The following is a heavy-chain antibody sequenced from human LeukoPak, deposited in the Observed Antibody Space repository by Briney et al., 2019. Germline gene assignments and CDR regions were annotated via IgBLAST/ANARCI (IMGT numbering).Heavy chain of an antibody. CDR2: IYYSGGT. V-gene: IGHV4-30-4*08. CDR1: GGSISSGDYY. Sequence: SETLSLTCTVSGGSISSGDYYWSWIRQPPGKGLEWIGYIYYSGGTYYNPSLKSRVTISVDTSKNQFSLKLSSVTAADTAVYYCARGLGIVGANWGQGTLVTVSS. D-gene: IGHD1-26*01. J-gene: IGHJ4*02. CDR3: ARGLGIVGAN.